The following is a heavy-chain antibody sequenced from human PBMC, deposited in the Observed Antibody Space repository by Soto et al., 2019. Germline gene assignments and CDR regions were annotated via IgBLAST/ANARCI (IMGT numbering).Heavy chain of an antibody. Sequence: WIRQPPGQGLEWIGYIYYSGSTYYNPPLRSRVTISIDTSKNLFFLNLTSVTAADTAVYFCARIGLTSALLWGQGTLVTVS. V-gene: IGHV4-30-4*01. J-gene: IGHJ4*02. CDR2: IYYSGST. D-gene: IGHD4-17*01. CDR3: ARIGLTSALL.